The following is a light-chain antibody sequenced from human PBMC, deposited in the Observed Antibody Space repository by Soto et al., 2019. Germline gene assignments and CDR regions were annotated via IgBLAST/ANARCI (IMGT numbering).Light chain of an antibody. CDR2: GAF. V-gene: IGKV3-15*01. Sequence: EIVMPPSPATLSVSPGESATLSCRASQSISSNLAWYKQKPGQGPRLLIYGAFTRATGIPARFSGSGSGTEFTLTISSLQSEDFAVYYCQQHNNWPPLTFGQGTKVEIK. CDR1: QSISSN. J-gene: IGKJ1*01. CDR3: QQHNNWPPLT.